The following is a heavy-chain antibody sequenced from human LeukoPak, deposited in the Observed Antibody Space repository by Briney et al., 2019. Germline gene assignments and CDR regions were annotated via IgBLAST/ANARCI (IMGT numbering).Heavy chain of an antibody. Sequence: GGSLRLSCAASGFTFSNYWMHWVRQAPGTGLEWVAVISYDGSNKYYADSVKGRFTISRDNAKNSLYLQMNSLRAEDTAVYYCARVSHDFWSGYSYFDYWGQGTLVTVSS. CDR2: ISYDGSNK. CDR1: GFTFSNYW. V-gene: IGHV3-30*12. CDR3: ARVSHDFWSGYSYFDY. D-gene: IGHD3-3*01. J-gene: IGHJ4*02.